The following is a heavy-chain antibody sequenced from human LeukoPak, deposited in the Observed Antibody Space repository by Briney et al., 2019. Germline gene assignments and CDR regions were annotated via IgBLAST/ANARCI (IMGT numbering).Heavy chain of an antibody. D-gene: IGHD2-2*01. Sequence: SETLSLTCTVSGGSISSSSYYWGWIRQPPGKGLEWIGSIYYSGSTYYNPSLKSRVTISVDTSKNQFSLKLSSVTAADTAVYYCARHVLESPATSGVVVPAVSWFDPWGQGTLVTVSS. CDR1: GGSISSSSYY. CDR3: ARHVLESPATSGVVVPAVSWFDP. J-gene: IGHJ5*02. V-gene: IGHV4-39*01. CDR2: IYYSGST.